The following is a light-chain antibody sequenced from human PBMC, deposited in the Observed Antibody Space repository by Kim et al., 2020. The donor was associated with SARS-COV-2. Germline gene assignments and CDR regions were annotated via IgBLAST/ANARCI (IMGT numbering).Light chain of an antibody. V-gene: IGKV3-20*01. Sequence: FPGERATLSGRASQSVSSAYLGWYHQKPGQAPRVLISAASSRVTGIPDRFSGSGSGTYFTLTINRLEPEDSAVYYCQQYGISPWTFGQGTKVDIK. CDR3: QQYGISPWT. CDR1: QSVSSAY. CDR2: AAS. J-gene: IGKJ1*01.